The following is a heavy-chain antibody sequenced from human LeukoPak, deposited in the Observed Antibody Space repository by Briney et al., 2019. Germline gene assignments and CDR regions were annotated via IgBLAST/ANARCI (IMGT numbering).Heavy chain of an antibody. CDR3: ARGGGRMTTVTYFDY. V-gene: IGHV4-59*01. CDR1: GGSISSYY. J-gene: IGHJ4*02. CDR2: IYHSGST. D-gene: IGHD4-17*01. Sequence: SETLSLTCTVSGGSISSYYWSWIRQPPGKGLEWIGYIYHSGSTNYNPSLKSRVTISVDTSKNQFSLKLSSVTAADTAVYYCARGGGRMTTVTYFDYWGQGTLVTVSS.